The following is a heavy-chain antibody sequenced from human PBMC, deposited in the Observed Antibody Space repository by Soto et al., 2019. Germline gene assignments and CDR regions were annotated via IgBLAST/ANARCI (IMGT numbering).Heavy chain of an antibody. V-gene: IGHV3-23*01. D-gene: IGHD3-9*01. CDR2: ISDSGTST. Sequence: GGSLRLSCAASGFTFNNYVMTWVRQAPGKGLEWVSGISDSGTSTYYADSVKGRFTISRDNSTNTLYLQMNSLRVEDTAVYYCAKGHYDILTGLDYWGQGSLVTVSS. J-gene: IGHJ4*02. CDR1: GFTFNNYV. CDR3: AKGHYDILTGLDY.